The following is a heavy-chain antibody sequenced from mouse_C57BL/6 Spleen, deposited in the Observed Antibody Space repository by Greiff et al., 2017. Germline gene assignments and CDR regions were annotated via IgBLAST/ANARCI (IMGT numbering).Heavy chain of an antibody. D-gene: IGHD1-1*01. Sequence: QVQLQQSGAELVKPGASVKMSCKASGYTFTTYPIEWMKQNHGKSLEWIGNFHPYNDDTKYNEKFKGKATLTVEKSSSTVYLELSRLTSDDSAVYYWARGGGCSYGKIYWYFDVWGTGTTVTVSS. V-gene: IGHV1-47*01. CDR1: GYTFTTYP. CDR3: ARGGGCSYGKIYWYFDV. J-gene: IGHJ1*03. CDR2: FHPYNDDT.